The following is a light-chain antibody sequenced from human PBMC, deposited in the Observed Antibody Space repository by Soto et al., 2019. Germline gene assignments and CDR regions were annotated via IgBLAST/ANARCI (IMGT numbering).Light chain of an antibody. J-gene: IGLJ1*01. V-gene: IGLV2-14*01. Sequence: QSALTQPASVSGSPGQSITISCTGTSSDVGGYNYVSWYQQHPGTAPKLMIYEVTDRPSRVSNRFSGSKSGNTASLTISGLQADDEADYYCSSYTSSSTLVFGTGNKLTVL. CDR2: EVT. CDR1: SSDVGGYNY. CDR3: SSYTSSSTLV.